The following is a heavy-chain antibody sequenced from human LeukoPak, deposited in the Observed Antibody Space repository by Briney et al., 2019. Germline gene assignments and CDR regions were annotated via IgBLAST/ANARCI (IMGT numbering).Heavy chain of an antibody. D-gene: IGHD6-6*01. CDR1: GFTFSSYW. CDR3: AKDWREQLVESFWGWFDP. J-gene: IGHJ5*02. V-gene: IGHV3-74*01. CDR2: INSDGSST. Sequence: PGGSLRLSCAASGFTFSSYWMHWVRQAPGKGLVWVSRINSDGSSTSYADSVKGRFTISRDNAKNTLYLQMNSLRAEDTAVYYCAKDWREQLVESFWGWFDPWGQGTLVTVSS.